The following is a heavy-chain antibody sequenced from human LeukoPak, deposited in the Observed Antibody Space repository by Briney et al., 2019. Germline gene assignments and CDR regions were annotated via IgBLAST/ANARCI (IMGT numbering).Heavy chain of an antibody. J-gene: IGHJ4*02. V-gene: IGHV4-39*07. CDR3: ARAVNGYSYGWQYYFDY. Sequence: SETRSLTCTVSGGSISSSSYYWGWIRQPPGKGLEWIGSIYYSGSTYYNPSLKSRVTITVDTSKNQFSLKLSSVTAADTAVYYCARAVNGYSYGWQYYFDYWGQGTLVTVSS. CDR1: GGSISSSSYY. CDR2: IYYSGST. D-gene: IGHD5-18*01.